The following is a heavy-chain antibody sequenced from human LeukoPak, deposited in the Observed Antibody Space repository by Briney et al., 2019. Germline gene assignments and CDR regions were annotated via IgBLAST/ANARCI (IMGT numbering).Heavy chain of an antibody. Sequence: SETPSLTCTVSGGSISSRSYYWGWIRQPPGKGLEWIGSIYYSGSTYYNPSLKSRVTISVDTSKNQFSLKLSSVTAADTAVYYCARLSRGRWVYYFDYWGQGTLVTVSS. J-gene: IGHJ4*02. D-gene: IGHD3-10*01. CDR2: IYYSGST. V-gene: IGHV4-39*01. CDR1: GGSISSRSYY. CDR3: ARLSRGRWVYYFDY.